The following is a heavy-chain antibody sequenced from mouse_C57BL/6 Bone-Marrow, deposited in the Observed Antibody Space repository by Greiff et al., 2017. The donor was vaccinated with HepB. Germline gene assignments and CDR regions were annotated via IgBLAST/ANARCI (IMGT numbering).Heavy chain of an antibody. CDR1: GFTFSDYG. CDR3: ARRDYYYGSDWYFDV. D-gene: IGHD1-1*01. Sequence: DVMLVESGGGLVKPGGSLKLSCAASGFTFSDYGMHWVRQAPEKGLEWFAYISSGSSTIYYADTVKGRFTISRDNAKNTLFLQMTSLRSEDTAMYYCARRDYYYGSDWYFDVWGTGTTVTVSS. CDR2: ISSGSSTI. J-gene: IGHJ1*03. V-gene: IGHV5-17*01.